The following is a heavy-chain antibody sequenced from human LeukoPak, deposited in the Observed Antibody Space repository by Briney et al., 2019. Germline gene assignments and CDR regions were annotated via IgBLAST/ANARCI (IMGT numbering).Heavy chain of an antibody. J-gene: IGHJ3*02. D-gene: IGHD2-21*02. Sequence: PGGSLRLSCAASGFTFSSYAMSWVRQAPGKGLEWVSAISGSGGSTYYADSVKGRFTISRDNSKNTLYLQMNSLRAEDTAVYYCAKEYLGPIVVVTANAFDIWGQGKMVTVSS. CDR3: AKEYLGPIVVVTANAFDI. CDR2: ISGSGGST. V-gene: IGHV3-23*01. CDR1: GFTFSSYA.